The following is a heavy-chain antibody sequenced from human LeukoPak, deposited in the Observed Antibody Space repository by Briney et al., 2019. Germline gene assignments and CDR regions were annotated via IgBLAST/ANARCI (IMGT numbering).Heavy chain of an antibody. CDR1: GGFISGYY. CDR3: ARHWSHSVAQFGRSYWFDP. CDR2: METSGHT. V-gene: IGHV4-4*07. D-gene: IGHD2-15*01. Sequence: SETLSLTCIVSGGFISGYYWSWIRQPAGKGLEWIGHMETSGHTNYNSSLMSRVTMSVDTSKNQFSLRLTSVTAADTAVYYCARHWSHSVAQFGRSYWFDPWGQGTLVTVSS. J-gene: IGHJ5*02.